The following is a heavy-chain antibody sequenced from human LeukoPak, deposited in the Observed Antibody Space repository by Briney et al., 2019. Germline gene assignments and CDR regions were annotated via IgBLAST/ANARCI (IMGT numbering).Heavy chain of an antibody. D-gene: IGHD3-3*01. J-gene: IGHJ4*02. CDR2: IYYSGST. V-gene: IGHV4-59*01. Sequence: KPSETLSLTCTVSGGSISSYYWSWIRQPPGKGLEWIGYIYYSGSTNYNPSLKSRVTISVDTSKNQFSLELSSVTAADTAVYYCASRSGYYWGFDYWGQGTLVTVSS. CDR3: ASRSGYYWGFDY. CDR1: GGSISSYY.